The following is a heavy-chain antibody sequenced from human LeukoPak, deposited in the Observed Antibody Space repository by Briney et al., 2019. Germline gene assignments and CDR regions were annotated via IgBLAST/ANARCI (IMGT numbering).Heavy chain of an antibody. D-gene: IGHD3-22*01. CDR1: GGSISSGDYY. Sequence: KSSETLSLTCTVSGGSISSGDYYWSWIRQPPGKGLEWIGYMYYSGSTYYNPSLKSRATISVDTSKNQFSLKLTSMTAADTAVYYCARPYYYDSRIDPWGQGTLVTVSS. CDR2: MYYSGST. J-gene: IGHJ5*02. CDR3: ARPYYYDSRIDP. V-gene: IGHV4-30-4*01.